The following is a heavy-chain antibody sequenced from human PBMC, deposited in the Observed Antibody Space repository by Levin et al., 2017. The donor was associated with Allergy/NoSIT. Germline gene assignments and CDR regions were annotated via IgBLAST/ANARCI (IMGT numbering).Heavy chain of an antibody. J-gene: IGHJ4*02. V-gene: IGHV3-15*01. CDR3: TTYISSWYYFDN. D-gene: IGHD6-13*01. Sequence: GESLKISCTASGITFSNAWMSWARQAPGKGLEWVGRIKSKTDGGTADYASPVKGRFTISREESKNTLYLQMNSLKTEDTAVYYCTTYISSWYYFDNWGQGTLVTVSS. CDR1: GITFSNAW. CDR2: IKSKTDGGTA.